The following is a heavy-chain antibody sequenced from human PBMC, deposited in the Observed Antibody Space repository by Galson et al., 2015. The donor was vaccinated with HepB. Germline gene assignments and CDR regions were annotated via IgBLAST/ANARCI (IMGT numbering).Heavy chain of an antibody. CDR1: GYTFTNYY. Sequence: SVKVSCEASGYTFTNYYMHWVRQAPGQGLEWMGIINPSGGSTSYAQKFQGRITMTRDTSTSTVYMELSSLRSEDTAVYYCARDRERGWFDPWGQGTLVTVSS. CDR3: ARDRERGWFDP. D-gene: IGHD1-1*01. CDR2: INPSGGST. J-gene: IGHJ5*02. V-gene: IGHV1-46*01.